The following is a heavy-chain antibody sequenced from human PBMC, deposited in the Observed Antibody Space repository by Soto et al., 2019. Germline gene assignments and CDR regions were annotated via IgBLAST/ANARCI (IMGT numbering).Heavy chain of an antibody. CDR2: IKSDAYGGAI. D-gene: IGHD2-8*01. CDR1: GFTFGNAW. Sequence: EVQLVESGGGLVKPGGSLRLSWAGSGFTFGNAWMSWVPRAPGKGLEWVGRIKSDAYGGAIDYPAPVKGRFTISRDDSKHTLFLQMNNLTAEDTAVYSCTTTKGRLEPPTNDFWGQGTPVIVSS. J-gene: IGHJ4*02. V-gene: IGHV3-15*01. CDR3: TTTKGRLEPPTNDF.